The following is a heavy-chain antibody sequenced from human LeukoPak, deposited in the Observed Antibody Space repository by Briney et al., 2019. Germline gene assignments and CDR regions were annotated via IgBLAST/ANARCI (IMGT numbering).Heavy chain of an antibody. Sequence: GGSLRLSCAASGFTFSNAWMSWVRQAPGKGLKWVGLIESKTDGGTTDYAAHVKGRFTISRDDSKNTLYLQMNSLKTEDTAVYYCTTDTSGDDYWGQGTLVTVSS. CDR3: TTDTSGDDY. J-gene: IGHJ4*02. CDR2: IESKTDGGTT. V-gene: IGHV3-15*04. CDR1: GFTFSNAW. D-gene: IGHD7-27*01.